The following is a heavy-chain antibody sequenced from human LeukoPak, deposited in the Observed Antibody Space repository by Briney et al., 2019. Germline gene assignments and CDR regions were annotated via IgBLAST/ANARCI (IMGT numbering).Heavy chain of an antibody. J-gene: IGHJ6*03. CDR1: GYTFTGYY. V-gene: IGHV1-2*02. D-gene: IGHD6-19*01. CDR3: ARPTAITVVGPYYYYMDV. Sequence: ASVKVSCKASGYTFTGYYMHWVRQAPGQGLEWMGWINPNSGGTNYAQKFQGRVTMTRDTSISTAYMELSRLRSDDTAVYYCARPTAITVVGPYYYYMDVWGKGTTVTVSS. CDR2: INPNSGGT.